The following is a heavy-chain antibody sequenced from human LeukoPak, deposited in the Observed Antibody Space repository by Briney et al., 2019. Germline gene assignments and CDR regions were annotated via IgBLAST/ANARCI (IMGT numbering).Heavy chain of an antibody. CDR3: ARDCSGGSCYDALDA. V-gene: IGHV4-30-4*01. CDR1: GGSINSDDYY. CDR2: IYNRGST. J-gene: IGHJ3*01. Sequence: PSQTLSLTCTVSGGSINSDDYYWSWIRQPPGKGLEWMGYIYNRGSTYYNPSLKSRVTISLDTSRNQSSLRLSSVTAADTAMYYCARDCSGGSCYDALDAWGQGTMVTVSS. D-gene: IGHD2-15*01.